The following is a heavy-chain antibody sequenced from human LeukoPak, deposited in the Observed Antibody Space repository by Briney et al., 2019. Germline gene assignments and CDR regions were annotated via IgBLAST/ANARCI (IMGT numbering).Heavy chain of an antibody. CDR2: MNPNSGNT. J-gene: IGHJ5*02. CDR3: ARGSRLWVTLNNWFDP. V-gene: IGHV1-8*01. Sequence: ASVKVSCKASGYTFTSYDINWVRQATGRGLEWMGWMNPNSGNTGYAQKFQGRVTMTRNTSISTAYMELSSLRSEDTAVYYCARGSRLWVTLNNWFDPWGQGTLVTVSS. D-gene: IGHD5-18*01. CDR1: GYTFTSYD.